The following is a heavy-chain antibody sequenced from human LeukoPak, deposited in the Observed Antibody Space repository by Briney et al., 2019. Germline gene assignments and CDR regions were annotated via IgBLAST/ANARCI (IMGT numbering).Heavy chain of an antibody. CDR1: GGSISSYY. D-gene: IGHD3-10*01. CDR3: ARNPYGHAFDI. V-gene: IGHV4-59*01. J-gene: IGHJ3*02. Sequence: SETLSLTCTVSGGSISSYYWSWIRQPPGKGLEWIGYIYYSGSTNYNPSLKSRVTISVDTSKNQFSLKLSSVTAADTAVYYCARNPYGHAFDIWGQGTMVTVSS. CDR2: IYYSGST.